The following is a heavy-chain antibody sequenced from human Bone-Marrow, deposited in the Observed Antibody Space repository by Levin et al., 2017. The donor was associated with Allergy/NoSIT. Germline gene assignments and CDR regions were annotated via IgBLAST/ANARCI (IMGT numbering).Heavy chain of an antibody. J-gene: IGHJ4*02. Sequence: SCVASELTFSNFWMHWVRQVPGLFLIWFSLLSPSFLLPPSSSSFQGRFTISRDNAKNTLYLQMNSLRAEDSAVYYCARDVAGPWGVWGQGTLVTVSS. D-gene: IGHD3-10*01. CDR3: ARDVAGPWGV. CDR1: ELTFSNFW. V-gene: IGHV3-74*03. CDR2: LSPSFLLP.